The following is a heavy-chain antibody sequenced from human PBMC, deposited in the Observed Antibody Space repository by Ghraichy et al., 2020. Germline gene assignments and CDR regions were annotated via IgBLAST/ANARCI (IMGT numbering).Heavy chain of an antibody. CDR1: GGSISSYY. D-gene: IGHD6-13*01. Sequence: SQTLSLTCTVSGGSISSYYWSWIRQPPGKGLEWIGYIYYSGSTNYNPSLKSRVTISVDTSKNQFSLKLSSVTAADTAVYYCAALDSSSWPRSDWFDPWGQGTLVTVSS. CDR3: AALDSSSWPRSDWFDP. CDR2: IYYSGST. J-gene: IGHJ5*02. V-gene: IGHV4-59*01.